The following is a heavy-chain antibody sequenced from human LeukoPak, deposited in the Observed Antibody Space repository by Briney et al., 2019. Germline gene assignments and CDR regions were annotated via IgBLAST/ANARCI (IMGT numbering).Heavy chain of an antibody. CDR3: ARLYSNYEDYYYYYMDV. J-gene: IGHJ6*03. D-gene: IGHD4-11*01. CDR2: IYYSGST. V-gene: IGHV4-39*01. CDR1: GGSISSSSYY. Sequence: SETLSLTCTVSGGSISSSSYYWGWIRQPPGKGLEWIGSIYYSGSTYYNPSLKSRVTISVDTSKNQFSLKLSSVTAADTAVYYCARLYSNYEDYYYYYMDVWGKGTTVTVSS.